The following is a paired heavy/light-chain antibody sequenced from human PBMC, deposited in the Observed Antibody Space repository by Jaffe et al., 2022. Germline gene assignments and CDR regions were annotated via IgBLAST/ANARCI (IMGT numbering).Light chain of an antibody. CDR1: QSVSSSY. V-gene: IGKV3-20*01. CDR2: GAS. J-gene: IGKJ2*01. Sequence: EIVLTQSPGTLSLSPGERATLSCRASQSVSSSYLAWYQQKPGQAPRLLIYGASSRATGIPDRFSGSGSGTDFTLTISRLEPEDFAVYYCQQYGSSPRMYTFGQGTKLEIK. CDR3: QQYGSSPRMYT.
Heavy chain of an antibody. Sequence: QVQLVESGGGVVQPGRSLRLSCAASGFTFSSYGMHWVRQAPGKGLEWVAVISYDGSNKYYADSVKGRFTISRDNSKNTLYLQMNSLRAEDTAVYYCAKDLIRTFNWNDVLPNWFDPWGQGTLVTVSS. CDR3: AKDLIRTFNWNDVLPNWFDP. CDR2: ISYDGSNK. D-gene: IGHD1-1*01. CDR1: GFTFSSYG. J-gene: IGHJ5*02. V-gene: IGHV3-30*18.